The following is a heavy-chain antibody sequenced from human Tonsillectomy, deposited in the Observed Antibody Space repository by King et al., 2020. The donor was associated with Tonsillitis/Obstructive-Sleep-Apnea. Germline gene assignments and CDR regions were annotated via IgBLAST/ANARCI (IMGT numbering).Heavy chain of an antibody. CDR1: GFTFSSYA. Sequence: VQLVESGGGVVQPGRSLRLSCAASGFTFSSYAMHWVRQAPGKGLEWVAVISFDGSNKYYADSVKGRFTISRDNSKNTVYLQLNSLTAEDTALYYCTRDLAWGFGGEVRSFDYWGQGTLVTVSS. D-gene: IGHD1-26*01. CDR2: ISFDGSNK. V-gene: IGHV3-30*04. CDR3: TRDLAWGFGGEVRSFDY. J-gene: IGHJ4*02.